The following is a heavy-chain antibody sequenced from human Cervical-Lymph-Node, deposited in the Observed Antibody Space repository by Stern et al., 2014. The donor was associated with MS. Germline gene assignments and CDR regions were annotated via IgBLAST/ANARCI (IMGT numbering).Heavy chain of an antibody. D-gene: IGHD4-11*01. J-gene: IGHJ4*02. CDR1: GSTLSDFS. CDR3: ATDYNY. Sequence: QVQLVRSGAEVKKPGASVKVSCTVSGSTLSDFSMHWVRQAPGKGREGMGNIDPEDGEAIYAKRFQGRVTMTADTSTDTAYMELSSLRSEDTAVYYCATDYNYWGQGTLVTVSS. V-gene: IGHV1-24*01. CDR2: IDPEDGEA.